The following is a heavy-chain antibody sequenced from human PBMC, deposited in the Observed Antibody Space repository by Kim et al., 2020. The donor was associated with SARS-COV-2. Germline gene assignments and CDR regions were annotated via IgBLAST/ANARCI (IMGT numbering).Heavy chain of an antibody. D-gene: IGHD4-17*01. J-gene: IGHJ5*02. CDR3: AREDYGDSYNWFDP. V-gene: IGHV1-2*02. CDR2: GT. Sequence: GTNYAQKFQGRVTMTRDTSISTAYMELSRLRSDDTAVYYCAREDYGDSYNWFDPWGQGTLVTVSS.